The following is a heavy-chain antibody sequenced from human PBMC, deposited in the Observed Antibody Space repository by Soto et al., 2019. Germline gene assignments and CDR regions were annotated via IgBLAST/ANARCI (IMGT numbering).Heavy chain of an antibody. CDR3: AIDSLGYCTNGVCSYWYFDL. J-gene: IGHJ2*01. D-gene: IGHD2-8*01. Sequence: QVQLVQSGAEVKKPGSSVNVSCKASGVTFSSYAISWVRQAPGEGLEWMGGIIPIFGTANYAQKFQGRVTITGDESTSTAYMELGSLRSEDKAVYYCAIDSLGYCTNGVCSYWYFDLRGRGTLVTVCS. CDR1: GVTFSSYA. V-gene: IGHV1-69*01. CDR2: IIPIFGTA.